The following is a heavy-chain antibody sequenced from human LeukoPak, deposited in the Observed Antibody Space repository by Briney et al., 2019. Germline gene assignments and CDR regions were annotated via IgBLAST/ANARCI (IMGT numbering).Heavy chain of an antibody. Sequence: PSETLSLTCTVSGGSISSSSYYWGWIRQPPGKGLEWIGSIYYSGSTYYNPSLKSRVSISVDTSKNQFSLRLTSVTATDTAVYYCARGMSTRLAPIDYWGQGTLVTVSS. D-gene: IGHD5-12*01. CDR1: GGSISSSSYY. V-gene: IGHV4-39*07. CDR3: ARGMSTRLAPIDY. CDR2: IYYSGST. J-gene: IGHJ4*02.